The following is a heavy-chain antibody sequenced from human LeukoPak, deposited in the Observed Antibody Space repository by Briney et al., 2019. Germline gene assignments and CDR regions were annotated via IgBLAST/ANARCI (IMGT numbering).Heavy chain of an antibody. CDR3: ARQQWLVPVHAFDI. CDR2: IYYSGST. J-gene: IGHJ3*02. Sequence: PSETLSLICAVSGGSISSDDYSWSWIRQPPGKGLEWIGYIYYSGSTNYNPSLKSRVTISVDTSKNQFSLKLSSVTAADTAVYYCARQQWLVPVHAFDIWGQGTMVTVSS. V-gene: IGHV4-61*08. CDR1: GGSISSDDYS. D-gene: IGHD6-19*01.